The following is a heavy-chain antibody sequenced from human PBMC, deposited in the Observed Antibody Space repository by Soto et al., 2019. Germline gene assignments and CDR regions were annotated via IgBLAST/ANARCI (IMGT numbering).Heavy chain of an antibody. D-gene: IGHD6-6*01. V-gene: IGHV4-34*01. CDR3: ARGGSSSSWYYYYYGMDV. J-gene: IGHJ6*02. CDR1: GGSFSGYY. CDR2: INHSGST. Sequence: SETLSLTCAVYGGSFSGYYWSWIRQPPGKGLEWIGEINHSGSTNYSPSLKSRVTISVDTSKNQFSLKLSSVTAADTAVYYCARGGSSSSWYYYYYGMDVWGQGTTVTVSS.